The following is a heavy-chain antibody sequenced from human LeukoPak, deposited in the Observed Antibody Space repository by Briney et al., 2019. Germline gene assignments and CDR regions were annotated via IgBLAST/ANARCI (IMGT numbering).Heavy chain of an antibody. J-gene: IGHJ4*02. D-gene: IGHD2-15*01. CDR2: IYYSGTI. Sequence: PSETLSLTCTVSGGSLSTSSYYWGWIRQPPGQGLEWLGTIYYSGTIYYNPSLRSRVIISADTSKNQFSLRLTSVTAADTAVYYCARQEGYCRGGSCYGYFDYWGQGTLVTVSS. CDR1: GGSLSTSSYY. CDR3: ARQEGYCRGGSCYGYFDY. V-gene: IGHV4-39*01.